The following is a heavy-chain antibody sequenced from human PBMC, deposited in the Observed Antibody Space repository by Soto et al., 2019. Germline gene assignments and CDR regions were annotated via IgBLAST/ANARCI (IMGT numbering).Heavy chain of an antibody. D-gene: IGHD2-21*02. Sequence: QVQLVQSGAEVKKPGSSVKVSCKASGGTFSSYAISWVRQAPGQGLEWMGGIIPIFGTANYAQKFQGRVTITVDESTSTAYMELSSLRYEDTAVYYCAFLAVVTATTAEYFQHWGQGTLVTVSS. CDR3: AFLAVVTATTAEYFQH. J-gene: IGHJ1*01. V-gene: IGHV1-69*01. CDR1: GGTFSSYA. CDR2: IIPIFGTA.